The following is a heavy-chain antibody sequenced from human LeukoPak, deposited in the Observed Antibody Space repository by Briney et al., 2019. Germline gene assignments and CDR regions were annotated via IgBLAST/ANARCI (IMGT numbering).Heavy chain of an antibody. V-gene: IGHV4-34*01. CDR3: AREENIAVAGIDI. CDR2: INHSGST. J-gene: IGHJ3*02. CDR1: GGSFSGYY. D-gene: IGHD6-19*01. Sequence: SETLSLTCAVYGGSFSGYYWSWIRQPPGKGLEWIGEINHSGSTNYNPSLKSRVTISVDTSKNQFSLKLSSVTAADTAVYYRAREENIAVAGIDIWGQGTMVTVSS.